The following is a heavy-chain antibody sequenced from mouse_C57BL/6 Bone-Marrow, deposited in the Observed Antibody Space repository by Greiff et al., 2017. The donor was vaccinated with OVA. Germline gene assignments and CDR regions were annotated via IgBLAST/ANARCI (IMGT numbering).Heavy chain of an antibody. CDR2: IYPRDGST. CDR1: GYTFTDHT. Sequence: QVQLQQSDAELVKPGASVKISCKVSGYTFTDHTIHWMKQRPEQGLEWIGYIYPRDGSTKYNEKFKGKATLTADKSSSTAYMQLNSLTSEDSAVYFCARDYYGSSYDWYVDVWGTGTTVTVSS. D-gene: IGHD1-1*01. V-gene: IGHV1-78*01. CDR3: ARDYYGSSYDWYVDV. J-gene: IGHJ1*03.